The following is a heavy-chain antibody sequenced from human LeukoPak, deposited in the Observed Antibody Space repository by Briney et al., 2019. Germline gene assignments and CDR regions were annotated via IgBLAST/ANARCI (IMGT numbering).Heavy chain of an antibody. Sequence: SETLSLTCAVYGGSFSGYYRSWIRQPPGKGLEWIGEINHSGSTNYNPSLKSRVTISVDTSKNQFSLKLSSVTAADTAVYCCARGRNYYDSSGYYYWGQGTLVTVSS. CDR1: GGSFSGYY. CDR2: INHSGST. CDR3: ARGRNYYDSSGYYY. D-gene: IGHD3-22*01. J-gene: IGHJ4*02. V-gene: IGHV4-34*01.